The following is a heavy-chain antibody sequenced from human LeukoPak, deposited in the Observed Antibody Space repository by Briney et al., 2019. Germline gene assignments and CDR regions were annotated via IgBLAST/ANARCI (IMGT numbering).Heavy chain of an antibody. Sequence: SETLSLTCTVSGGSISSSSYYWGWIRQPPGKGLEWIGYIYYSGSTNYNPSLKSRVIMSVDTSKNQFSLKLNSVTTADTAIYHCARGLNTAEAAYVLDVWGQGTTVTVS. V-gene: IGHV4-61*05. CDR3: ARGLNTAEAAYVLDV. J-gene: IGHJ6*02. D-gene: IGHD6-13*01. CDR2: IYYSGST. CDR1: GGSISSSSYY.